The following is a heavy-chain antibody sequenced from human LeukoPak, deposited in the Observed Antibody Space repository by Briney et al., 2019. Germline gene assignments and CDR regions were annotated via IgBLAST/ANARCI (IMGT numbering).Heavy chain of an antibody. J-gene: IGHJ4*02. CDR3: AREPYGSGSFDY. D-gene: IGHD3-10*01. CDR2: VSGSGAIA. CDR1: GFTFSNYA. V-gene: IGHV3-23*01. Sequence: GGSLRLSCAASGFTFSNYAMTWVRQAPGKGLEWVSAVSGSGAIAYYTDSVKGRFTISRDNSKNTLYLQMNSLRAEDTAVYYCAREPYGSGSFDYWGQGTLVTVSS.